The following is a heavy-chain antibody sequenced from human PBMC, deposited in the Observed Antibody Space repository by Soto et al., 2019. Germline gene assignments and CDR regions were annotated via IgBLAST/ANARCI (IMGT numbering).Heavy chain of an antibody. CDR3: ARGDCVGGTCYSLAGSFFYYMDV. V-gene: IGHV3-74*02. Sequence: VPLVQSGAEVKKPGASVKVSCKASGFTFSNYWMYWVRQAPGKGLEWVSRINSDGSVSSHADSVRGRLTISRDNVKNTLYLHMDSLRAEDTAVYFCARGDCVGGTCYSLAGSFFYYMDVWGKGTTVTVFS. CDR2: INSDGSVS. D-gene: IGHD2-15*01. J-gene: IGHJ6*03. CDR1: GFTFSNYW.